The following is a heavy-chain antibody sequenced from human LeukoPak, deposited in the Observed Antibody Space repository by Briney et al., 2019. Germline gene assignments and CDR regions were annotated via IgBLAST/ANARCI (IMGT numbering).Heavy chain of an antibody. CDR1: GLNFDDSA. Sequence: GGSLRISCVASGLNFDDSAMHWVRQAPGKDQEWVSLISADGGSTFSADSVKGRFSISRDNSKNSLYLQMNSLRSEDTAMYYCAKESGKFDYWGQGTLVAVSS. J-gene: IGHJ4*02. V-gene: IGHV3-43*02. CDR3: AKESGKFDY. CDR2: ISADGGST.